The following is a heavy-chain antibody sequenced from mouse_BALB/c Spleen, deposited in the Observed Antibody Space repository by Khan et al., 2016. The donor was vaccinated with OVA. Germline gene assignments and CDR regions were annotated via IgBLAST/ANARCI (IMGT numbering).Heavy chain of an antibody. CDR2: IFPGSGDT. CDR3: ARRNYFGYTFAY. V-gene: IGHV1-77*01. J-gene: IGHJ3*01. CDR1: GYTFTDYY. Sequence: QVQLQQSGAELARPGASVKLSCKASGYTFTDYYINWVKQRTGQGLEWIGEIFPGSGDTYYNEKFKGKATLTADKSSTTAYQQRSSLTSEASAVNYCARRNYFGYTFAYWGQGTLVTVSA. D-gene: IGHD1-2*01.